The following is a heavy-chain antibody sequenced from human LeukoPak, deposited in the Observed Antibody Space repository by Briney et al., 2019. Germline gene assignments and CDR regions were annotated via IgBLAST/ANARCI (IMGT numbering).Heavy chain of an antibody. CDR1: GFSFSTYW. CDR3: ARDRWYDGSGYIAAFDY. J-gene: IGHJ4*02. CDR2: IKQDGSEK. V-gene: IGHV3-7*01. Sequence: PGGSLRLSCAASGFSFSTYWMSWVRQAPGKGLEWVANIKQDGSEKYYVDSVKGRFTISRDNAKNSLYLQMNSLRAEDTAVYHCARDRWYDGSGYIAAFDYWGQGTLVTVS. D-gene: IGHD3-22*01.